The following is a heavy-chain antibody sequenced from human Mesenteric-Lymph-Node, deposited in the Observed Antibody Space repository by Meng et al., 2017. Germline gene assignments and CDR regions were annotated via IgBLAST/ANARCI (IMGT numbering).Heavy chain of an antibody. CDR2: MNPNSGNT. D-gene: IGHD3-10*01. Sequence: ASVKVSCKASGYTFTGYDINWVRQATGQGLEWMGWMNPNSGNTGYAQKFQGRVTMTRDTSTSTVYMELSSLRSEDTAVYYCARDLTMVRGVTRYYYYYGMDVWGQGTTVTVSS. CDR3: ARDLTMVRGVTRYYYYYGMDV. V-gene: IGHV1-8*01. J-gene: IGHJ6*02. CDR1: GYTFTGYD.